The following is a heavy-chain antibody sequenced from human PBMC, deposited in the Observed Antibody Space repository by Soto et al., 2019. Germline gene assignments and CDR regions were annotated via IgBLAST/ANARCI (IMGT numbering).Heavy chain of an antibody. CDR3: ARASIVVVPAAIRYYDSSGSGHDAFDI. CDR1: GYTFTSYA. J-gene: IGHJ3*02. CDR2: INAGNGNT. V-gene: IGHV1-3*01. Sequence: QVQLVQSGAEVKKPGASVKVSCKASGYTFTSYAMHWVRQAPGQRLEWMGWINAGNGNTKYSQKFQGRVTITRDTSASTAYMELSSLRSEDTAVYYCARASIVVVPAAIRYYDSSGSGHDAFDIWGQGTMVTVSS. D-gene: IGHD2-2*02.